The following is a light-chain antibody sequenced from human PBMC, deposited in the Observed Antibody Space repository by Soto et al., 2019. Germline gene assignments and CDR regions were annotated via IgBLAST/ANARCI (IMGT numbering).Light chain of an antibody. Sequence: QSALTQPASVSGSPGQSITISCAGTSSDIGGSNYVSWYQQHPGKAPKLMIYGVSNRPSGVSNRFSGSKSGNTASLTISGLQAEDEADYFCYSSRSSSSTFYFFGTGTKVTVL. CDR1: SSDIGGSNY. CDR3: YSSRSSSSTFYF. J-gene: IGLJ1*01. V-gene: IGLV2-14*03. CDR2: GVS.